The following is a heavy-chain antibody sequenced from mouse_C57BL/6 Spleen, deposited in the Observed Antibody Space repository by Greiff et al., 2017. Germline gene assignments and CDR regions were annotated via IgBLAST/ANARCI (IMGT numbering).Heavy chain of an antibody. D-gene: IGHD1-1*01. Sequence: VQLQQPGAELVMPGASVKLSCKASGYTFTSYWMHWVKQRPGQGLEWIGEIDPSDSYTNYNQKFKGKSTLTVDKSSSTAYMQLSSLTSEDSAVYYCARFITTVVARYFDVWGTGTTVTVSS. CDR2: IDPSDSYT. CDR1: GYTFTSYW. CDR3: ARFITTVVARYFDV. J-gene: IGHJ1*03. V-gene: IGHV1-69*01.